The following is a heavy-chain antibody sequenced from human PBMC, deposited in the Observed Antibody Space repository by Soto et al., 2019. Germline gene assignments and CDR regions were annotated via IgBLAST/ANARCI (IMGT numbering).Heavy chain of an antibody. Sequence: GSSVKVSCKASGYTFTSYGISWVRQAPGQGLEWMGWISAYNGNTNYAQKLQGRVTMTTDTSTSTAYMELRSLRSDDTAVYYCARSIPVVFGVVMDFDYWGQGTLVTVSS. CDR2: ISAYNGNT. D-gene: IGHD3-3*01. J-gene: IGHJ4*02. CDR3: ARSIPVVFGVVMDFDY. V-gene: IGHV1-18*01. CDR1: GYTFTSYG.